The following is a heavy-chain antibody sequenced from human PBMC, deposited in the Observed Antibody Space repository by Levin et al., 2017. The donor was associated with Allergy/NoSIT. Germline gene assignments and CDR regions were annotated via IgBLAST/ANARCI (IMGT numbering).Heavy chain of an antibody. D-gene: IGHD3-22*01. CDR3: AHPTYYYESSDGWVYFDY. CDR2: IYWNDDK. V-gene: IGHV2-5*01. CDR1: GFSLSTSGVC. J-gene: IGHJ4*02. Sequence: SGPTLVKPTQTLTLTCTFSGFSLSTSGVCVGWIRQPPGKALEWLALIYWNDDKRYSPSLKTRLTITNDTSKNQVVLTMTDMDPVDTATYYCAHPTYYYESSDGWVYFDYWGQGTLVTVSS.